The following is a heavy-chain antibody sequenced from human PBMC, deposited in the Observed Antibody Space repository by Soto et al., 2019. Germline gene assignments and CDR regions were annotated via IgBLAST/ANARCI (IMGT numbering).Heavy chain of an antibody. CDR1: GFTFSSYG. D-gene: IGHD2-2*01. V-gene: IGHV3-33*01. CDR3: ARSTVVPAASENYYSMDV. CDR2: IWYDGSNK. J-gene: IGHJ6*02. Sequence: QVPLVESGGGVVQPGRSLRLSCAASGFTFSSYGMHWVRQAPGKGLEWVAVIWYDGSNKYYADSVKGRFTISRDNSKNPLYLQMNSPRAEDTAAYYCARSTVVPAASENYYSMDVWGRGTTDTDTS.